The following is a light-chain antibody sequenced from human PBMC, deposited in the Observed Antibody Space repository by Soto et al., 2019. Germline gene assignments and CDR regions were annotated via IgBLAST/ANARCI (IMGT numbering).Light chain of an antibody. V-gene: IGLV1-44*01. J-gene: IGLJ2*01. Sequence: QSALTQPPSASGTPGQRVTISCSGSSSNIGSKTVNWYQQLPGTAPKLLIYSNTQRPSGVPDRFSGSKSGTSASLAIRGLQSDDEADYYCAAWDDSLNGVVFGGGTKLTVL. CDR3: AAWDDSLNGVV. CDR1: SSNIGSKT. CDR2: SNT.